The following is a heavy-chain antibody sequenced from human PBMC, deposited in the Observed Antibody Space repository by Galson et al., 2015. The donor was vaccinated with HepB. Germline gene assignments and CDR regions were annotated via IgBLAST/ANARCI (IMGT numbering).Heavy chain of an antibody. CDR2: IKSKTDGGTT. Sequence: SLRLSCAASGFAFSNAWMSWVRQAPGKGLEWVGRIKSKTDGGTTDYAAPVKGRFTISRDDSKNTLYLQMDSLKTEDTAVYYCTTDKFRRRFWSGYYKKGDYYYMDVWGKGTTVTVSS. J-gene: IGHJ6*03. CDR3: TTDKFRRRFWSGYYKKGDYYYMDV. V-gene: IGHV3-15*01. D-gene: IGHD3-3*01. CDR1: GFAFSNAW.